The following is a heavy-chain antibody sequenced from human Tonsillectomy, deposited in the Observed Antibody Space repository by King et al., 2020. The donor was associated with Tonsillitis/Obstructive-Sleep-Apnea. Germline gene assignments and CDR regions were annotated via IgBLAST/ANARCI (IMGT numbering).Heavy chain of an antibody. CDR1: GFTFSSYD. Sequence: VQLVESGGGVVQPGRSLRLSCAASGFTFSSYDMHWVRQAPGKGLEWVAVIWYDGSNKYYADSVKGRFTISRDNSKNTLYLHMNSLRAEDTAVYYCARVPSKDFWSGLYYYYYGMDVWGQWTTVTVSS. CDR2: IWYDGSNK. D-gene: IGHD3-3*01. V-gene: IGHV3-33*01. J-gene: IGHJ6*02. CDR3: ARVPSKDFWSGLYYYYYGMDV.